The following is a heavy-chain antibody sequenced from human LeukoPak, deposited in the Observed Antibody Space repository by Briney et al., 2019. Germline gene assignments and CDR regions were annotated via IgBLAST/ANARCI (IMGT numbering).Heavy chain of an antibody. CDR2: IYYSGST. Sequence: SETLSLTCTVSGGSISSGGYYWSWIRQHPGKGLEWIGYIYYSGSTYYNPSLKSRVTISVDTSKSQFSLKLSSVTAADTAVYYCARDPKYYYGSGSYYPTLWGQGTLVTVSS. CDR3: ARDPKYYYGSGSYYPTL. D-gene: IGHD3-10*01. V-gene: IGHV4-31*03. J-gene: IGHJ4*02. CDR1: GGSISSGGYY.